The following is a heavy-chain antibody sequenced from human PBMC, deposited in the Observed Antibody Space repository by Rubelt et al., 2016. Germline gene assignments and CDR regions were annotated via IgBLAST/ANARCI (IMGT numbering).Heavy chain of an antibody. D-gene: IGHD1-1*01. CDR3: ARQSTGYGMDV. CDR2: ISYITTHI. Sequence: EVQLVESGGGLVKPGGSLRLSCAASLFTFSSYSMNWVRQAPGKGLEWVSSISYITTHIYYADSVKGRFTISRDNAKHSLYLQMNSLRAEDTAVYYCARQSTGYGMDVWGQGTTVTVSS. V-gene: IGHV3-21*01. J-gene: IGHJ6*02. CDR1: LFTFSSYS.